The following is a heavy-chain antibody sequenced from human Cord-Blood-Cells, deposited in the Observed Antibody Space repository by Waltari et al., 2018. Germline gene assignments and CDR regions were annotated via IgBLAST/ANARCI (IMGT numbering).Heavy chain of an antibody. CDR2: IIPMFGTA. J-gene: IGHJ3*02. CDR1: GGTFSSYA. V-gene: IGHV1-69*01. D-gene: IGHD2-2*01. Sequence: QVQLVQSGAEVKKPGSSVKVSCKASGGTFSSYAISWVRQAPGQGLEWMGGIIPMFGTANYAQKFQGRVTITADESTSTAYMELSSLRSEDTAVYYCARPSQYCSSTSCYAFDIWGQGTMVTVSS. CDR3: ARPSQYCSSTSCYAFDI.